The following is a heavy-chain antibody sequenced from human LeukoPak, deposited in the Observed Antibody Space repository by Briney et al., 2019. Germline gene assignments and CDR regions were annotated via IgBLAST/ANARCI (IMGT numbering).Heavy chain of an antibody. V-gene: IGHV3-21*01. J-gene: IGHJ4*02. CDR1: GFTFSSYS. D-gene: IGHD3-10*01. CDR2: ISSSSSYI. CDR3: AREGGYYGSGSSYYFDY. Sequence: GGSLRLSCAASGFTFSSYSMNWVRQAPGKGREWVSSISSSSSYIYYADSVKGRFTISRDNAKNSLYLQMNSLRAEDTAVYYCAREGGYYGSGSSYYFDYWGQGTLVTVSS.